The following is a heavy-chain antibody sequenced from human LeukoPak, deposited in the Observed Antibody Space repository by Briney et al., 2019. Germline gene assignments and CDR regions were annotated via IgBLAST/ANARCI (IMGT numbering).Heavy chain of an antibody. CDR3: ARATQRGYYYILTGYYSGFDY. Sequence: PQASVKVSCKASGGTFSSYAISWVRQAPGQGLEWMGGIIPIFGTANYAQKFQGRVTITADESTSTAYMELSSLRSEDTAVYYCARATQRGYYYILTGYYSGFDYWGQGTLVTVSS. CDR1: GGTFSSYA. CDR2: IIPIFGTA. J-gene: IGHJ4*02. D-gene: IGHD3-9*01. V-gene: IGHV1-69*13.